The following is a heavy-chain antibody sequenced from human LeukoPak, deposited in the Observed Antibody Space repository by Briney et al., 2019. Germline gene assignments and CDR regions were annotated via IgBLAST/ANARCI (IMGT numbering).Heavy chain of an antibody. CDR1: GGPLSRGCYH. CDR3: ARLRYGGYSDY. D-gene: IGHD3-22*01. Sequence: SQTLSLTCNVSGGPLSRGCYHRGWNRQPPGEGLERIGRIYTSGSTNYNPSLKSRVTISVDTSKNQFSLKLSSVTAADTAVYYCARLRYGGYSDYWGQGTLVTVSS. CDR2: IYTSGST. J-gene: IGHJ4*02. V-gene: IGHV4-61*02.